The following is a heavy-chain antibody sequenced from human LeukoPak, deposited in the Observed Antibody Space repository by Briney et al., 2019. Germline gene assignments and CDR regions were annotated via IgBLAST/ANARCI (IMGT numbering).Heavy chain of an antibody. CDR2: INPSGSST. Sequence: ASVKVSCKASGSTFTSYCMHWVRHAPGQGLEWMGLINPSGSSTSYAQKFQGRLSLTRDMSTSTDYMELSSLRSEDTAVYYCARDNSVGDTAWWFDPWGQGTLVTVSS. CDR3: ARDNSVGDTAWWFDP. J-gene: IGHJ5*02. D-gene: IGHD1-26*01. V-gene: IGHV1-46*01. CDR1: GSTFTSYC.